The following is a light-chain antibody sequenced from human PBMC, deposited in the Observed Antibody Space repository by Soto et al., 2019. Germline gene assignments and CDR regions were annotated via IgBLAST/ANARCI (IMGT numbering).Light chain of an antibody. CDR2: DAS. CDR3: QQGGS. J-gene: IGKJ4*01. Sequence: EIVLTQSPATLSLSPGEGATLSCRASQSVSTYLAWYQQKPGQAPRLLIYDASNRATGIPARFSGSGSGTDFTLPISSLEPEDFAVYYCQQGGSFGGGTKVEIK. CDR1: QSVSTY. V-gene: IGKV3-11*01.